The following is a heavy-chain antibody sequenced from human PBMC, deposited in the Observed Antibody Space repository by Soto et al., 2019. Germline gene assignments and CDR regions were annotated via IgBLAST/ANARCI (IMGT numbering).Heavy chain of an antibody. CDR2: ISAYNGNT. D-gene: IGHD2-2*01. CDR3: AREAVGLYYYYYGMDV. V-gene: IGHV1-18*01. Sequence: QVQLVQSGAEVKKPGASVKVSCKASGYTFTSYGISWVRQAPGQGLEWLGWISAYNGNTNYAQKLQGRVTMTTDTSTSTAYRELRSLRSDDTAVYYCAREAVGLYYYYYGMDVWGQGTTVTVS. J-gene: IGHJ6*02. CDR1: GYTFTSYG.